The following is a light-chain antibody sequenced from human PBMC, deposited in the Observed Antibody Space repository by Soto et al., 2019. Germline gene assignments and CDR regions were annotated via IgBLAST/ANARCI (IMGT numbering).Light chain of an antibody. CDR1: QSVSSGH. CDR3: QQYNSFLFT. V-gene: IGKV3-20*01. CDR2: GAS. Sequence: IVLKISPGTLSLKKGERASLSCRASQSVSSGHLAWYQQKLGQAPRLLIYGASSRATGIPDRFSGSGSGTEFTLTISCLQPDDFATYYCQQYNSFLFTFCPVAKVDIK. J-gene: IGKJ3*01.